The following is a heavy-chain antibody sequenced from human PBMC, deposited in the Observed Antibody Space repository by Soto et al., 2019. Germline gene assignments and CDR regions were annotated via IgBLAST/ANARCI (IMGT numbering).Heavy chain of an antibody. CDR1: GYTFPGYY. D-gene: IGHD3-3*01. CDR3: ARGRRFLEWLDPRAYYYYGMDV. CDR2: INPNSGGT. Sequence: GASMKVSCKASGYTFPGYYMHWVRQAPGQRLEWMGWINPNSGGTNYAQKFQGWVTMTRDTSISTAYMELSRLRSDDTAVYYCARGRRFLEWLDPRAYYYYGMDVWGQGTTVTVSS. V-gene: IGHV1-2*04. J-gene: IGHJ6*02.